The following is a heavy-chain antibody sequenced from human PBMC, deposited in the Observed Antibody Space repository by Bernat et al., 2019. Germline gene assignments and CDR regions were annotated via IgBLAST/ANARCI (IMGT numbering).Heavy chain of an antibody. Sequence: EGQRGGSGGGLVRPGGSRKLPWPAPGFPLDVLALPGVGKAQGRGWGGLSGISWNSGGIVYADSVKGRFTISRDNAKDSLYLQMNSLTAEDTALYYCAKHSGYDLARGLEYYFDYWGQGTLVTVSS. CDR1: GFPLDVLA. D-gene: IGHD5-12*01. V-gene: IGHV3-9*01. CDR2: ISWNSGGI. J-gene: IGHJ4*02. CDR3: AKHSGYDLARGLEYYFDY.